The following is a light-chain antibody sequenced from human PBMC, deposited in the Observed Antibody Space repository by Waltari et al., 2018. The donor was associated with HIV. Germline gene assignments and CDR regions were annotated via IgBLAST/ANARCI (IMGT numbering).Light chain of an antibody. V-gene: IGKV1-5*03. CDR2: KAS. Sequence: DIQMTQSPSTLSASVGDRVTITCRASQSISSWLAWYQQKSGKAPKLLIYKASSLKSGVPSRFSGSGSETEFTLTINSLQPDDLATYYCQQYNSYSWTFGQGTKVEIK. CDR3: QQYNSYSWT. CDR1: QSISSW. J-gene: IGKJ1*01.